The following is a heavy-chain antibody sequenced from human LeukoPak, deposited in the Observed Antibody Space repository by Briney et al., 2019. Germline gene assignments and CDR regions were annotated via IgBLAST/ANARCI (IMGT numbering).Heavy chain of an antibody. CDR1: GGSFSGYY. J-gene: IGHJ4*02. V-gene: IGHV4-34*01. D-gene: IGHD6-13*01. CDR3: ARDHGTSAWYFY. CDR2: INHSGST. Sequence: PSETLSLTCAVYGGSFSGYYWSWIRQPPGKGLEWIGEINHSGSTNYNPSLKSRVTISLDTSKNQLSLRLSSVTAADTAVYFCARDHGTSAWYFYWGQGTLVSVSS.